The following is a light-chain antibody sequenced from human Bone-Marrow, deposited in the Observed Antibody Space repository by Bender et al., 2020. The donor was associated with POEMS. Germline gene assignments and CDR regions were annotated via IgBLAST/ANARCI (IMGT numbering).Light chain of an antibody. CDR2: EDS. CDR1: ALPEKY. CDR3: YSVTDNNLM. Sequence: SYELTQPPSVSVSPGQTARITCSGDALPEKYVYWYQQKSGQAPVLVIDEDSKRPSGIPERFSGSSSGTMATLTISGAQVEDEADYYCYSVTDNNLMFGGGTKLTVL. V-gene: IGLV3-10*01. J-gene: IGLJ3*02.